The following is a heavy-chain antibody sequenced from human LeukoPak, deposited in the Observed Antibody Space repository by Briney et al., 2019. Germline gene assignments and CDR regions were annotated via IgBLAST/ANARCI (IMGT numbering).Heavy chain of an antibody. D-gene: IGHD6-19*01. CDR3: ARVRGIAVAGTASIYFDY. Sequence: PGGSLRLSCAASGFTFSSYWMSWVRQAPGKGLEWVANIKEDGSEKYYVDSVKGRFTISRDNAENSLYLQMNSLRAEDTAVYYCARVRGIAVAGTASIYFDYWGQGTLVTVSS. CDR2: IKEDGSEK. J-gene: IGHJ4*02. CDR1: GFTFSSYW. V-gene: IGHV3-7*01.